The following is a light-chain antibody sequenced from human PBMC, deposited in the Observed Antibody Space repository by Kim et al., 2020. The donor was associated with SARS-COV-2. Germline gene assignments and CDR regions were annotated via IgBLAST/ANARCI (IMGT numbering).Light chain of an antibody. CDR3: QHYDSYPRT. Sequence: DIQMTQSPSSLSASVGDRITITCRASQSISSWLAWYQQKPEKAPKFLIYEASSLESGVPSRFSGSGFGTEFTLTITNLQPEDFATYYCQHYDSYPRTFGEGTKVEIK. CDR2: EAS. CDR1: QSISSW. V-gene: IGKV1D-16*01. J-gene: IGKJ1*01.